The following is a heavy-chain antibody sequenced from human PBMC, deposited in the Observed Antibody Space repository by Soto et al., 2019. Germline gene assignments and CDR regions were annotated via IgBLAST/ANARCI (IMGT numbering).Heavy chain of an antibody. CDR1: GGTFSSYA. CDR3: ARDLEDCSGGSCFPGSLYY. V-gene: IGHV1-69*01. CDR2: IIPIFGTA. D-gene: IGHD2-15*01. J-gene: IGHJ4*02. Sequence: QVQLVQSGAEVKKPGSSVKVSCKASGGTFSSYAISWGRQAPGQGLEWMGGIIPIFGTANYAQKFQGRVTITADESTSTAYMELSSLRSDDTAVYYCARDLEDCSGGSCFPGSLYYWGQGNLVTVSS.